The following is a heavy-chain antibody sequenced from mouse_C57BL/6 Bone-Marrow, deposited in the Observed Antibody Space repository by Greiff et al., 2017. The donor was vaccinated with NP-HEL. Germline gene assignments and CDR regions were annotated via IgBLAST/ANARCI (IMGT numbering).Heavy chain of an antibody. CDR2: IDPNSGGT. CDR3: ARSTTVVAYYFDC. D-gene: IGHD1-1*01. J-gene: IGHJ2*01. Sequence: QVQLQQSGAELVKPGASVKLSCKASGYTFTSYWMHWVKQRPGRGLEWIGRIDPNSGGTKYNEKFKSKATLTVDKPSSTAYMQLSSLTSEESAVYYCARSTTVVAYYFDCWGQGTTLTVSS. CDR1: GYTFTSYW. V-gene: IGHV1-72*01.